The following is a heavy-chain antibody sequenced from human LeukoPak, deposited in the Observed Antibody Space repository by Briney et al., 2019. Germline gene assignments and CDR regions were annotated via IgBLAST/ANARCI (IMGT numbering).Heavy chain of an antibody. D-gene: IGHD3-3*01. CDR3: ARHGSYYDFWSGYPFDY. V-gene: IGHV4-59*08. J-gene: IGHJ4*02. CDR1: GGSISSYY. Sequence: SETLSLTCTVSGGSISSYYGSRIRQPPRKGLEWMGYIYHSGSTNYNPSLKSRVTISVDTSKNQFSLKLSSVTAADTAVYYCARHGSYYDFWSGYPFDYWGQGTLVTVSS. CDR2: IYHSGST.